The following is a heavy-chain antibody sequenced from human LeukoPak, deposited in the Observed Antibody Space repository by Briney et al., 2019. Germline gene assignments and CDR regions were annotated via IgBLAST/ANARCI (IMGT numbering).Heavy chain of an antibody. CDR1: GGSISSYY. J-gene: IGHJ4*02. V-gene: IGHV4-59*08. CDR2: IYYSGST. D-gene: IGHD5-24*01. CDR3: ATFRWLQFAQIDY. Sequence: SSETLSLTCTVSGGSISSYYWSWIRQPPGKGLEWIGYIYYSGSTNYNPSLKSRVTISVDTSKNQFSLKLSSVTAADTAVYYCATFRWLQFAQIDYWGQGTLVAVSS.